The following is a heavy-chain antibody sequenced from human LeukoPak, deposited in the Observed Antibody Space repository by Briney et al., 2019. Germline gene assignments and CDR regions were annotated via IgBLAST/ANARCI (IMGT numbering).Heavy chain of an antibody. CDR3: ARQGAPEAFDI. J-gene: IGHJ3*02. V-gene: IGHV3-73*01. CDR1: GFTFSGST. CDR2: IRSRANNYAT. Sequence: GGSLRLSCAASGFTFSGSTMHWVRQASGKGLEWVGRIRSRANNYATAYGASVKGRFTISRDESKNTAYLQMNSLETEDTAVYYCARQGAPEAFDIWGQGTMVTVSS.